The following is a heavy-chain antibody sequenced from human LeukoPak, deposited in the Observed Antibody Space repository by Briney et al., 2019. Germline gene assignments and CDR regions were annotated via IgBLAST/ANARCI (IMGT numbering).Heavy chain of an antibody. V-gene: IGHV1-2*02. D-gene: IGHD1-20*01. Sequence: ASVKVSCKASGYTFTGYYMHWVRQAPGQGLEWMGWINPNSGGTNYAQKFQGRVTMTRDTSISTAYMELSRLRSDDTAVYYCARDIMYNWNFDYWGQGTLVTVSS. CDR2: INPNSGGT. CDR1: GYTFTGYY. J-gene: IGHJ4*02. CDR3: ARDIMYNWNFDY.